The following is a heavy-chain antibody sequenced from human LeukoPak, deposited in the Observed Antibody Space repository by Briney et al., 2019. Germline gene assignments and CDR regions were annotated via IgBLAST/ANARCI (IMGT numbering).Heavy chain of an antibody. V-gene: IGHV1-24*01. Sequence: ASVKVSCKVSGYTLTVLSMHWVRQAPGQGVEWMGGFDPEDGETIYAQKFQGRVTMTEDTSTDTAYMELISLRSEDTAVYYCATHQGRLDFDYWGQGTLVTVSS. J-gene: IGHJ4*02. CDR2: FDPEDGET. CDR1: GYTLTVLS. CDR3: ATHQGRLDFDY.